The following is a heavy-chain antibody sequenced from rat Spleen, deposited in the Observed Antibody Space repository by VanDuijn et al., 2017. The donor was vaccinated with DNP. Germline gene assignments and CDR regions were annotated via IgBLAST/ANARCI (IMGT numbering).Heavy chain of an antibody. V-gene: IGHV3-4*01. CDR2: ISYSGST. J-gene: IGHJ2*01. Sequence: EVQLQESGPGLVKPSQSLSLTCSVTGYTITSGYDWSWIRKFPGNKMEWMGYISYSGSTNYNPSLKSRFSITRDTSKNQFFLQLNSVTTEDTATYYCARWSRYFDYWGQGVMVTVSS. CDR1: GYTITSGY. CDR3: ARWSRYFDY.